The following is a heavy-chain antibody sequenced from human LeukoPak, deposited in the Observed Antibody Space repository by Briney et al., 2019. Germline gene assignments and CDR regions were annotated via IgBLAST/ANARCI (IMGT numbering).Heavy chain of an antibody. Sequence: PGGSLRLSCAASGFTFTSYEMNWVRQAPGKGLEWVSYISGSGSVKYYADSVRGRFTISRDNAKNSLYPQMNSLRAEDTAVYYCARDHVVPAAIGYYYYGMDVWGQGTTVTVSS. CDR3: ARDHVVPAAIGYYYYGMDV. D-gene: IGHD2-2*01. J-gene: IGHJ6*02. V-gene: IGHV3-48*03. CDR1: GFTFTSYE. CDR2: ISGSGSVK.